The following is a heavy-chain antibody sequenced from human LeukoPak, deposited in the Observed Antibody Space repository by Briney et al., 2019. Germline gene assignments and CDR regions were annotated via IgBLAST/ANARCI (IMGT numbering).Heavy chain of an antibody. Sequence: SETLSLTCTVSGGSISSYYWSWIRQPPGKGLEWIGYIYYSGSTNYNPSLKSRVTISVDTSKNQFSLKLSSVTAADTAVYYCARLRYSSGWCLFQHWGQGTLVTVSS. D-gene: IGHD6-19*01. CDR1: GGSISSYY. CDR3: ARLRYSSGWCLFQH. V-gene: IGHV4-59*01. J-gene: IGHJ1*01. CDR2: IYYSGST.